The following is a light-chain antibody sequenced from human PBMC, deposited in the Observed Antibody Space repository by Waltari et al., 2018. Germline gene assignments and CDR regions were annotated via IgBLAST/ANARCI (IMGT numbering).Light chain of an antibody. J-gene: IGKJ1*01. V-gene: IGKV3-15*01. Sequence: EIVLTQSPATLSVSPGERATLSCRASQSVSSNLAWYQQETGQAPRLLIYGASTRATGIPARFSGSGSGTKFTPPISSLQSEDFAVYYCQQYNNWPQTFGQGTKVEIK. CDR1: QSVSSN. CDR3: QQYNNWPQT. CDR2: GAS.